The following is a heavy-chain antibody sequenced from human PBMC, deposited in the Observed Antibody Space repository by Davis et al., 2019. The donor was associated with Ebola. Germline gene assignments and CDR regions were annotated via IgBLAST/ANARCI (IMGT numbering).Heavy chain of an antibody. V-gene: IGHV3-23*01. CDR2: ISGSGGST. D-gene: IGHD6-6*01. CDR1: GYTFSSYA. J-gene: IGHJ4*02. Sequence: GESLKISCAASGYTFSSYAMSWVRQAPGKGLEWVSAISGSGGSTYYADSVKVRFTISRDNSKNTLYLQMNSLRAEDTAVYYCAKEQSSGSSIAALFDYWGQGTLVTVSS. CDR3: AKEQSSGSSIAALFDY.